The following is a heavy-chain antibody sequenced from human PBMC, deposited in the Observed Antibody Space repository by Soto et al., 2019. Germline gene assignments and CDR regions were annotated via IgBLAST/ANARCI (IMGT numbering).Heavy chain of an antibody. CDR1: GFTFGDYA. CDR2: IRSKAYVGTR. J-gene: IGHJ4*02. D-gene: IGHD3-9*01. Sequence: GGSLRLSCTASGFTFGDYAMSCFRQAPGKGLGWVGFIRSKAYVGTREYAASVKGRFTSSRDDSKGMAYVQMKSLKSEDTAVYGCNRKPLADYYFVYWGQGTIVTVSS. CDR3: NRKPLADYYFVY. V-gene: IGHV3-49*03.